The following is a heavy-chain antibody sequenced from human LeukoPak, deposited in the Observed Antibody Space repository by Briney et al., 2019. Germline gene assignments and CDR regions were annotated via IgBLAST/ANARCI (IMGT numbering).Heavy chain of an antibody. Sequence: SETLSLTCTVSGGSISSYYWSWIRQPPGKGLEWIGYIYYSGSTNYNPSLKSRVTISVDTSKNQFSLKPSAVTAADSAVYYCARAKYSSSSRYYYYYGMDVWGQGTTVTVSS. J-gene: IGHJ6*02. CDR3: ARAKYSSSSRYYYYYGMDV. CDR2: IYYSGST. V-gene: IGHV4-59*01. CDR1: GGSISSYY. D-gene: IGHD6-6*01.